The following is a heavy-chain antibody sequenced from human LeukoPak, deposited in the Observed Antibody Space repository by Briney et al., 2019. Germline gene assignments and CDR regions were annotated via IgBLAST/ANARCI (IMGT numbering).Heavy chain of an antibody. V-gene: IGHV4-38-2*02. J-gene: IGHJ4*02. D-gene: IGHD3-22*01. Sequence: PSETLSLTCTVSGYSISSGYYWGWIRQPPGKGLEWIGSIYHSGSTYYNPSLKSRVTISVDTSKNQFSLKLSSVTAADTAVYYCAWAHGRLITMIVVVIDYFDYWGQGTLVTVSS. CDR3: AWAHGRLITMIVVVIDYFDY. CDR1: GYSISSGYY. CDR2: IYHSGST.